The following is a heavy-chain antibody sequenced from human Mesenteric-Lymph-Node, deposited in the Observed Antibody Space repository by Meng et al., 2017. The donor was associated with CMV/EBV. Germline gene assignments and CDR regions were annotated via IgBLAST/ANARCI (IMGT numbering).Heavy chain of an antibody. V-gene: IGHV3-23*01. CDR1: GFTFRSYA. D-gene: IGHD1-1*01. CDR3: VRDGHHWNFDY. J-gene: IGHJ4*02. CDR2: ISGSGAST. Sequence: GESLKISCAASGFTFRSYAISWVRQAPGKGPEWVSTISGSGASTYYADSVKGRFTLSRDNAKNTLFLQMNSLRGDDTGVYYCVRDGHHWNFDYWGQGTPVTVSS.